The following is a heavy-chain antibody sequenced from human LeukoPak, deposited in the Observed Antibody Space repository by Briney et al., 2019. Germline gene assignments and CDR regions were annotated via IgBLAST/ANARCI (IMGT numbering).Heavy chain of an antibody. CDR1: GGSISSSSYY. D-gene: IGHD3-10*01. Sequence: SETLSLTCTVSGGSISSSSYYWGWIRQPPGMGLEWTGSIYYGGSTYYNPSLKSRVTISVDTSKNQFSLKLSSVTAADTAVYYCARVPITMVRGVITRYFDYWGQGTLVTVSS. CDR3: ARVPITMVRGVITRYFDY. CDR2: IYYGGST. J-gene: IGHJ4*02. V-gene: IGHV4-39*07.